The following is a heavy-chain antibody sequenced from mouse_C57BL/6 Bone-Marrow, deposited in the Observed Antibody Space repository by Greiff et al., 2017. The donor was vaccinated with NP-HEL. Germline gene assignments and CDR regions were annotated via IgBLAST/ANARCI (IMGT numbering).Heavy chain of an antibody. V-gene: IGHV1-69*01. Sequence: QVQLQQPGAELVMPGASVKLSCKASGYTFTSYWMHWVKQRPGQGLEWIGEIDPSDSYTNYNQKFKGKSTLTVDKSSSTAYMQLSSLTSEDSAVYYCASLDYWFAYWGQGTLVTVSA. CDR1: GYTFTSYW. J-gene: IGHJ3*01. CDR3: ASLDYWFAY. CDR2: IDPSDSYT. D-gene: IGHD2-4*01.